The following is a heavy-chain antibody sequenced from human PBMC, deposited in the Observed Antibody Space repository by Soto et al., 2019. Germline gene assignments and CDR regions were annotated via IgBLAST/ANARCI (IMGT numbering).Heavy chain of an antibody. CDR3: AKDHESGLGIFDY. D-gene: IGHD1-20*01. CDR2: ISGSGGST. V-gene: IGHV3-23*01. CDR1: GFTFSSYA. J-gene: IGHJ4*02. Sequence: GGSPRLSCAASGFTFSSYAMSWVRQAPGKGLEWVSAISGSGGSTYYADSVKGRFTISRDNSKNTLYLQMNSLRAEDTAVYYCAKDHESGLGIFDYWGQGTLVTVSS.